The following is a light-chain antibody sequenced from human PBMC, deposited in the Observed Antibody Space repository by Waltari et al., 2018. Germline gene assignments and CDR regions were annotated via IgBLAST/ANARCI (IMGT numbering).Light chain of an antibody. CDR1: SSYVAGYNY. CDR2: DVS. V-gene: IGLV2-11*01. CDR3: CSFAGSPLYV. J-gene: IGLJ1*01. Sequence: QSALTQPRSVSGSPGQSVTISCTGTSSYVAGYNYVYWYQQHPGKAPKLMIYDVSKRPSGVPDRFSGSRSGDTASLTISGLQAEDEADYYCCSFAGSPLYVFGTGTKVTVL.